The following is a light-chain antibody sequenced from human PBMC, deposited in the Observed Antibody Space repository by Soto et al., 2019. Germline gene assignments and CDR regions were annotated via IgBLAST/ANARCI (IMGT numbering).Light chain of an antibody. CDR1: QGISSW. V-gene: IGKV1-12*02. J-gene: IGKJ2*01. CDR3: QQANSCPYT. CDR2: AAS. Sequence: DIQMSESPSSVSASVGDRVTSTCRASQGISSWLAWYQQKSGKAPKLLIYAASSVQSGVPSRFSGSGSGTDVTLTISSLQPEDFATYYCQQANSCPYTFGQGTKLEIK.